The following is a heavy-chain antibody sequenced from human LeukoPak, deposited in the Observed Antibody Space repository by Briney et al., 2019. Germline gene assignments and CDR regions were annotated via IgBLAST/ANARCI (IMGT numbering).Heavy chain of an antibody. CDR2: IYYSGST. D-gene: IGHD5-12*01. V-gene: IGHV4-39*07. J-gene: IGHJ4*02. Sequence: PSETLSLTCTVSGGSISSSSYYWGWIRQPPGKGLEWIGSIYYSGSTYYNPSLKSRVTISVDTSKNQFSLKLSSVTAADTAVYYCARVSIREYFDYWGRGTLVTVSS. CDR1: GGSISSSSYY. CDR3: ARVSIREYFDY.